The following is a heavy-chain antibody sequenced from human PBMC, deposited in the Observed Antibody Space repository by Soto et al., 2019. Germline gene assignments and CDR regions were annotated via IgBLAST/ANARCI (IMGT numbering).Heavy chain of an antibody. J-gene: IGHJ1*01. CDR1: GFTFSSYA. V-gene: IGHV3-30-3*01. CDR2: ISYDGSNK. CDR3: ARVGISGCSSTSCYGYFQH. Sequence: GGSLRLSCAASGFTFSSYAMHWVRQAPGKGLEWVAVISYDGSNKYYADSVKGRFTISRDNSKNTLYLQMNSLRAEDTAVYYCARVGISGCSSTSCYGYFQHWGQSTLVTVSS. D-gene: IGHD2-2*01.